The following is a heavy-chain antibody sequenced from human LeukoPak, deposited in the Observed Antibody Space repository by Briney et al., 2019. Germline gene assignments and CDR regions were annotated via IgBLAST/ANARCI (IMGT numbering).Heavy chain of an antibody. V-gene: IGHV4-59*01. CDR2: ISSGGST. CDR3: ARGDDYKSTLFDY. J-gene: IGHJ4*02. CDR1: GGSISSYY. D-gene: IGHD5-12*01. Sequence: PSETLSLTCTVSGGSISSYYWSWIRQAPGKELEWIGYISSGGSTNYNPSLKSRVTISIDTSKNQFSLKLTSATAADTAVYYCARGDDYKSTLFDYWGQGTLVTVSS.